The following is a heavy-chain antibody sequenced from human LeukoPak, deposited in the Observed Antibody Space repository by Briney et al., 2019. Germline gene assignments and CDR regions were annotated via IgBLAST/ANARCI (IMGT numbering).Heavy chain of an antibody. J-gene: IGHJ4*02. D-gene: IGHD6-19*01. CDR3: TGGSGWYSPDY. V-gene: IGHV3-73*01. CDR2: ITSKTNSYGT. CDR1: GFXFSGSV. Sequence: GGSLKLSCAASGFXFSGSVMHWVRQASGKGLDLVGRITSKTNSYGTVYAASVKGRFTISSDDSKNTAYLQMNSLKTEDTAVYYCTGGSGWYSPDYWGQGTLVTVSS.